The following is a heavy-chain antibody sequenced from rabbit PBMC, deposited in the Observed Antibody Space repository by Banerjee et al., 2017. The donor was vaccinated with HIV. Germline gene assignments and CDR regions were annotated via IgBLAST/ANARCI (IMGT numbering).Heavy chain of an antibody. V-gene: IGHV1S45*01. D-gene: IGHD4-1*01. CDR3: ARDLAGVVGWNLNL. CDR2: IYTGSSGST. CDR1: GFSFSDKYV. Sequence: QEQLEESGGDLVKPGRSLTLTCTASGFSFSDKYVMSWVRQAPGKGLELIACIYTGSSGSTWYASWAEGRFTISKTSSTTVDLKMTSLTAADTATYFCARDLAGVVGWNLNLWGPGTLVTVS. J-gene: IGHJ4*01.